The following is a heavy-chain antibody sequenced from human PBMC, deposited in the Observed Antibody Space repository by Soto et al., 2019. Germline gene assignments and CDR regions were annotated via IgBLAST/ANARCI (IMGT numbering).Heavy chain of an antibody. Sequence: GGSLRLSCGVSGFTFADYAVHWVRQSAGKGLEWVSFINADGSEKYYADSVRGRFTISRDNSKDSFYLQMNSLRLEDTAMYYCAKAKFYYDSSPYDSWGQGTLVTVSS. CDR3: AKAKFYYDSSPYDS. CDR1: GFTFADYA. D-gene: IGHD3-22*01. J-gene: IGHJ4*02. CDR2: INADGSEK. V-gene: IGHV3-43D*04.